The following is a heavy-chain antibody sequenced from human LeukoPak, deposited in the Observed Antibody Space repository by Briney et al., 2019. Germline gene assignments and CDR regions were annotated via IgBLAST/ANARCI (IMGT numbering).Heavy chain of an antibody. CDR2: INHSGST. V-gene: IGHV4-34*01. CDR3: ARCRAVSSTFWPYYYDGTDV. D-gene: IGHD4-11*01. Sequence: PSETLSLTCAVYGGSFSVYYWFWIRDPPGKGRECGGQINHSGSTNYNPPLKSRVTRPLDMSKNHFSLKLSSQTAADTAVYYGARCRAVSSTFWPYYYDGTDVWGQGTTVTVSS. J-gene: IGHJ6*02. CDR1: GGSFSVYY.